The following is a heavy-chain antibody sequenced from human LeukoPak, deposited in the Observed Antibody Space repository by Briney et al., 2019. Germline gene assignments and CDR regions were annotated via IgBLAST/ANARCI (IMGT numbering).Heavy chain of an antibody. CDR3: AKGYSSRSMDV. V-gene: IGHV1-2*02. D-gene: IGHD6-19*01. Sequence: ASVKVSCKTSGYTFSDYSIHWVRQAPGQGLEWMGWINPKSGGTKYAQKFQGRVTMTRDTSISTAYMELSRLRSDDTAVYYCAKGYSSRSMDVWGKGTTVTISS. CDR1: GYTFSDYS. CDR2: INPKSGGT. J-gene: IGHJ6*03.